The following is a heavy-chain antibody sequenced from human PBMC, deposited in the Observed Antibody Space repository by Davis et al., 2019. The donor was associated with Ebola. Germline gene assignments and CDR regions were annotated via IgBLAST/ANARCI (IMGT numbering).Heavy chain of an antibody. Sequence: GESLKISCAASGFTFSSYWMSWVRQAPGKGLEWVANIKQDGSEKYYVDSVKGRFTISRDNAKNSLYLQMNSLRAEDTAVYYCARYEGTYYDFWSGYLMGWFDPWGQGTLVTVSS. J-gene: IGHJ5*02. CDR3: ARYEGTYYDFWSGYLMGWFDP. CDR2: IKQDGSEK. V-gene: IGHV3-7*01. CDR1: GFTFSSYW. D-gene: IGHD3-3*01.